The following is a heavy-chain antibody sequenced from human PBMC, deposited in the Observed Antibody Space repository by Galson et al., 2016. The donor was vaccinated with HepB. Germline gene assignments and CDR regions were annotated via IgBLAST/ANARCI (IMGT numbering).Heavy chain of an antibody. CDR1: GYTFTSHD. Sequence: QSGAEVKKPGESLNISCKASGYTFTSHDINWLRQAPGQGLEWIGWMNPNSGNTGYARNFHGRVTMTRTNSITTAYMDLRSLTSDDTAVYYCARGRPNIPADAFDFWGQGTLVTVSS. CDR2: MNPNSGNT. CDR3: ARGRPNIPADAFDF. J-gene: IGHJ4*02. D-gene: IGHD2-2*01. V-gene: IGHV1-8*01.